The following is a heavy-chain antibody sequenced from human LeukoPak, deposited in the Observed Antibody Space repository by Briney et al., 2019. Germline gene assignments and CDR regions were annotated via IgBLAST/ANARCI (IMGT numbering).Heavy chain of an antibody. CDR1: GFTFSSYW. CDR3: ARDRVRGIAAPSTYDY. CDR2: IKQDGSEK. V-gene: IGHV3-7*01. Sequence: GGSLRLSCAASGFTFSSYWMSWVRQAPGRGLEWVANIKQDGSEKYYVDSVKGRFTISRDNAKNSLYLQMNSLRAEDTAVYYCARDRVRGIAAPSTYDYWGQGTLVTVSS. D-gene: IGHD6-6*01. J-gene: IGHJ4*02.